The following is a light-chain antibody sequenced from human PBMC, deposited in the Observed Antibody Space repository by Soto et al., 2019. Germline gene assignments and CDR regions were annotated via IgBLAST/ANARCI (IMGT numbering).Light chain of an antibody. CDR3: QQRSNWPFLT. J-gene: IGKJ4*01. V-gene: IGKV3-11*01. CDR2: DAS. CDR1: QSVSSY. Sequence: EIVLTQSPATLSLSPGERATLSCRASQSVSSYLAWYQQKPGQAPRLLIYDASNRATGIPARFSGSGSGTDFPLNISSLEPEDFAVYYCQQRSNWPFLTFGGGTKVEIK.